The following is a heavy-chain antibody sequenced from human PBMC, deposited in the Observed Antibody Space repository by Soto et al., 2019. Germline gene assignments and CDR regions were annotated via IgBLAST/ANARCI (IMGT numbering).Heavy chain of an antibody. CDR1: GGSFSGYY. D-gene: IGHD3-10*01. CDR2: INHSGST. J-gene: IGHJ6*02. V-gene: IGHV4-34*01. CDR3: ARAIMVRGVITPYYYYYGMDV. Sequence: SETLSLTCAVYGGSFSGYYWSWIRQPPGKGLEWIGEINHSGSTNYNPSLKSRVTISVDTSKNQFSLKLRSVTAADTAVYYCARAIMVRGVITPYYYYYGMDVWGQGTPVTVSS.